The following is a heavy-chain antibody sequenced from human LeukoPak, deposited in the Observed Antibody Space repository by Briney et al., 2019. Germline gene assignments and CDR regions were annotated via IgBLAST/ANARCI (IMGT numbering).Heavy chain of an antibody. D-gene: IGHD2-2*01. CDR2: INPSGGST. CDR3: ARDTPYGYCSSTSCSSGVDV. J-gene: IGHJ6*02. Sequence: ASVKVSCKACGYTFTSYYMHWVRQAPGQGLEWMGIINPSGGSTSYAQKFQGRVTMTRDTSTSTVYMELSSLRSEDTAVYYCARDTPYGYCSSTSCSSGVDVWGQGTTVTVSS. V-gene: IGHV1-46*01. CDR1: GYTFTSYY.